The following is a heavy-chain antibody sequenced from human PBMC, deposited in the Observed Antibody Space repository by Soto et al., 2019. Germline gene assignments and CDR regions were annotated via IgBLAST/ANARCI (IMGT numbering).Heavy chain of an antibody. CDR3: ARWGTVVGATKEAVY. CDR2: IDPSDSYT. CDR1: GYSFTSYW. Sequence: EVQLVQSGAEVKKPGESLRISCKGFGYSFTSYWISWVRQMPGKGLEWMGRIDPSDSYTNYSPSFQGHVTISADKSISTAYLQWSSLKASDTAMYYCARWGTVVGATKEAVYWGQGTLVTVSS. J-gene: IGHJ4*02. D-gene: IGHD1-26*01. V-gene: IGHV5-10-1*03.